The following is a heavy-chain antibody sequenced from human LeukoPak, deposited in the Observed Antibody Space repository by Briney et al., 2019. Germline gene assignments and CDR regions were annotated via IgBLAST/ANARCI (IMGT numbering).Heavy chain of an antibody. V-gene: IGHV4-31*03. CDR3: ARDSYGGNSLAFDY. CDR2: IYYSGST. J-gene: IGHJ4*02. CDR1: GGSISSGGYY. D-gene: IGHD4-23*01. Sequence: SETLSLTCTVSGGSISSGGYYWSWIRQHPGKGLEWIGYIYYSGSTYYNPSLKSRVTISVDTPKNQFSLKLSSVTAADTAVYYCARDSYGGNSLAFDYWGQGTLVTVSS.